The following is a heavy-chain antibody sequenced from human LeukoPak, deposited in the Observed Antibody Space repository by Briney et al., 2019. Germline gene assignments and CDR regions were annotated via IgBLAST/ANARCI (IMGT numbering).Heavy chain of an antibody. J-gene: IGHJ4*02. Sequence: QPGGSLRLSCAASGFTFSNYAMNWVRQAPGKGLEWVSTISGSGSSTYYADSVKGRFTISRDNSKNTPYLQMNSLRAEDTAVYYCAKVGVTSGSSWPHDYWGQGTLVTVSS. CDR3: AKVGVTSGSSWPHDY. V-gene: IGHV3-23*01. D-gene: IGHD6-13*01. CDR1: GFTFSNYA. CDR2: ISGSGSST.